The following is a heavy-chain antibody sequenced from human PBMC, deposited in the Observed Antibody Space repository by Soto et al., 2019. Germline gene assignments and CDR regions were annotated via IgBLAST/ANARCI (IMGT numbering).Heavy chain of an antibody. V-gene: IGHV4-31*03. CDR2: IYYSGST. CDR1: GGSISSGGYY. D-gene: IGHD3-22*01. J-gene: IGHJ5*02. CDR3: ARVPDYYDSSGSRRWFDP. Sequence: LSLTCTVSGGSISSGGYYWSWIRQHPGKGLEWIGYIYYSGSTYYNPSLKSRVTISVDTSKNQFSLKLSSVTAADTAVYYCARVPDYYDSSGSRRWFDPWGQGTLVTVS.